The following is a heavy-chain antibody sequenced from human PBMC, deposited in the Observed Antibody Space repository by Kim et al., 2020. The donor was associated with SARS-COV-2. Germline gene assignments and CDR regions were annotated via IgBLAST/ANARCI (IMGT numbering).Heavy chain of an antibody. Sequence: GGSLRLSCAASGFTFSDYYMSWIRQAPGKGLEWVSYISSSGSTIYYADSVKGRFTISRDNAKNSLYLQMNSLRAEGTAVYYCARCVLPFDWLWGDWGQGTLVTVSS. J-gene: IGHJ4*02. CDR1: GFTFSDYY. CDR2: ISSSGSTI. V-gene: IGHV3-11*01. CDR3: ARCVLPFDWLWGD. D-gene: IGHD3-9*01.